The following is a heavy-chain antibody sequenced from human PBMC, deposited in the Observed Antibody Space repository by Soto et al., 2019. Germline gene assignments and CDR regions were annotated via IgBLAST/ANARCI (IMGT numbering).Heavy chain of an antibody. CDR3: ASIAVAGTRYFQH. Sequence: GGSRRLSCAASGFTFSSYSMNWVRQAPGKGLEWVSSISSSSSYIYYADSVKGRFTISRDNAKNSLYLQMNSLRAEDTAVYYCASIAVAGTRYFQHRGQGTLVTVSS. J-gene: IGHJ1*01. CDR2: ISSSSSYI. V-gene: IGHV3-21*01. D-gene: IGHD6-19*01. CDR1: GFTFSSYS.